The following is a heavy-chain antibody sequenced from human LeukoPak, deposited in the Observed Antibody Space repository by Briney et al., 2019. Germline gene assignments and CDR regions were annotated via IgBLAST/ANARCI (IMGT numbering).Heavy chain of an antibody. CDR1: GFTFSSCA. V-gene: IGHV3-23*01. CDR2: MSGSGGST. CDR3: AKDPLHPPNWFDP. Sequence: GGSLRLSCAVSGFTFSSCAMSWVRHARGEGREWVSAMSGSGGSTYYADSVKGRFTISRDNSKNTLYLQMNSLSAEDTAVYYCAKDPLHPPNWFDPWGQGTLVTVSS. J-gene: IGHJ5*02.